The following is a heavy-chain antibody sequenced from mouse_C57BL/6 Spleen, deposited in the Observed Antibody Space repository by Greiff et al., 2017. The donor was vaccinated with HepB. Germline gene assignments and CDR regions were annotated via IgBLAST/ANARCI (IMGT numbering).Heavy chain of an antibody. V-gene: IGHV5-16*01. D-gene: IGHD3-1*01. CDR1: GFTFSDYY. J-gene: IGHJ2*01. Sequence: EVKLVESEGGLVQPGSSMKLSCTASGFTFSDYYMAWVRQVPEKGLEWVANINYDGSSTYYLDSLKSRFIISRDNAKNILYLQMSSLKSEDTATYYCARGAGRFDYWGQGTTLTVSS. CDR3: ARGAGRFDY. CDR2: INYDGSST.